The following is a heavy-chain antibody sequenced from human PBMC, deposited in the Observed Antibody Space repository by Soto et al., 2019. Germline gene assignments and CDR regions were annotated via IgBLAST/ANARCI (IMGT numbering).Heavy chain of an antibody. CDR3: AREMLVSIAAASYYYYGMDV. Sequence: VKVSGKASRSTFTSYYMHWGRQALGQGVEWMGIINPSGGSTSYAQKFQGRVTMTRDTSTSTVYMELSSLRSEDTAVYYCAREMLVSIAAASYYYYGMDVWGQGTTVTVSS. J-gene: IGHJ6*02. CDR2: INPSGGST. V-gene: IGHV1-46*01. D-gene: IGHD6-13*01. CDR1: RSTFTSYY.